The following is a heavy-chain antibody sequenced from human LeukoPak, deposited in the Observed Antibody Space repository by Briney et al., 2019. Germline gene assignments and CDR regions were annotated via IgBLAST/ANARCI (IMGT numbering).Heavy chain of an antibody. J-gene: IGHJ3*02. CDR3: ARLGRVLRFSDQDVFDI. V-gene: IGHV4-34*01. D-gene: IGHD3-3*01. Sequence: SETLSLTCAVYGGSFSGYYWSWIRQPPGKGLEWIGEINHSGSTNYNPSLKSRVTISVDTSKNQFSLKLTSVTAADTAVYYCARLGRVLRFSDQDVFDIWGQGTMVTVSS. CDR1: GGSFSGYY. CDR2: INHSGST.